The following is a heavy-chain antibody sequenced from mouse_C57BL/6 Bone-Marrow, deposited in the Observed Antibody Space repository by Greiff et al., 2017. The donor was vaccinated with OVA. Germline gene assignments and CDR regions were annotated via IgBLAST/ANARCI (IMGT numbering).Heavy chain of an antibody. V-gene: IGHV1-47*01. CDR3: ARRYRDLHYAMDY. CDR2: FHPYNDDT. CDR1: GYTFTTYP. Sequence: VQLQQSGPELVKPGASVKMSCKASGYTFTTYPIEWMKQNHGKSLEWIGNFHPYNDDTKYNEKFKGKATLTVEKSSSTVYLVLSRLTSDDSAVYYGARRYRDLHYAMDYWGQGTSVTVSS. D-gene: IGHD2-12*01. J-gene: IGHJ4*01.